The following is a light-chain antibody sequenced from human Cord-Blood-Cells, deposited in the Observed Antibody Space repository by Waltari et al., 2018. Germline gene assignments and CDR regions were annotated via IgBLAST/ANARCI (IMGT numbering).Light chain of an antibody. V-gene: IGLV2-8*01. CDR1: RSDVGGYNY. J-gene: IGLJ2*01. CDR2: EVS. CDR3: SSYAGSNNFEV. Sequence: QSALTQPPSASGSPGQSVTISCTGTRSDVGGYNYVSWYQQHPGKAPKLMIYEVSKRPSGFPDRFSGSKSGNTASLTVSGLQAEDEADYYCSSYAGSNNFEVFGGGTKLTVL.